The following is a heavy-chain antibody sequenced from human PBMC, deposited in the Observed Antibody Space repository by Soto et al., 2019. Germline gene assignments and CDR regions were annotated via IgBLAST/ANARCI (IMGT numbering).Heavy chain of an antibody. CDR1: GFTFSSCA. J-gene: IGHJ4*02. V-gene: IGHV3-30*18. CDR3: VKDRSDTWSFDY. Sequence: QVQLVESGGGVVQPGRSLRLSCAASGFTFSSCAMHWVRQVPGKGLEWLAVVSHDGSLYPYADSVKGRFSISRDNSRKTLYLQMNSLRPEDTGVYYCVKDRSDTWSFDYWGQGTLVTVSS. CDR2: VSHDGSLY. D-gene: IGHD2-8*02.